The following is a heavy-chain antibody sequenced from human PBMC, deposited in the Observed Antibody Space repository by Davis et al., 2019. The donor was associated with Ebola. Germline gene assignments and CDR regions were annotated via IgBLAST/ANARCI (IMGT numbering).Heavy chain of an antibody. D-gene: IGHD3-3*01. CDR1: GFTFSIYW. V-gene: IGHV3-7*03. CDR2: IKQDGSEK. CDR3: GREDPFHYDFWSGPFDP. J-gene: IGHJ5*02. Sequence: GESPKISCAASGFTFSIYWMSWVRQAPGKGLEWVANIKQDGSEKYYVDSVKGRFTISRDNAKNSLYLQMNSLRAEDTAVYFCGREDPFHYDFWSGPFDPWGQGTLVTVSS.